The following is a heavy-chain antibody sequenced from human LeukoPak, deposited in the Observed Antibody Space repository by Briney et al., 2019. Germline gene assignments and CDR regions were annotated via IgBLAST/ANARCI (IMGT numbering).Heavy chain of an antibody. CDR3: ARDGRFPPEVLPRYFDY. D-gene: IGHD1-26*01. V-gene: IGHV4-59*12. CDR1: GGSISSYY. J-gene: IGHJ4*02. Sequence: SETLSLTCTVSGGSISSYYWSWIRQPPGKGLEWIGYIYYSGSTNYNPSLKSRVTISVDTPKNQFSLKLSSVTAADTAVYYCARDGRFPPEVLPRYFDYWGQGTLVTVSS. CDR2: IYYSGST.